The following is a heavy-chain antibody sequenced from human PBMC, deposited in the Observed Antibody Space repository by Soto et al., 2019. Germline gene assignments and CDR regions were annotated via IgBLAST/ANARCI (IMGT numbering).Heavy chain of an antibody. V-gene: IGHV3-30*18. J-gene: IGHJ6*02. CDR3: AKGLERITMIVAKLDYYYYGMDV. CDR2: ISYDGSNK. CDR1: GFTFSSYG. D-gene: IGHD3-22*01. Sequence: PWGSLRLSCAASGFTFSSYGMHWVRQAPGKGLEWVAVISYDGSNKYYADSVKGRFTISRDNSKNTLYLQMNSLRAEDTAVYYCAKGLERITMIVAKLDYYYYGMDVWGQGTTVTVSS.